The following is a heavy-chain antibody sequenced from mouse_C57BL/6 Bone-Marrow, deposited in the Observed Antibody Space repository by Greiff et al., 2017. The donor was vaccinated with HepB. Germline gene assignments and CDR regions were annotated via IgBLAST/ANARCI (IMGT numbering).Heavy chain of an antibody. CDR3: GREGYWYFDV. V-gene: IGHV1-54*01. Sequence: QVQLQQSGAELVRPGTSVKVSCKASGYAFTNYLIEWVKQRPGQGLEWIGVINPGSGGTNYNEKFKGKATLTADKSSSTAYMQLSSLTSEDSAVYFWGREGYWYFDVWGTGTTVTVSS. CDR1: GYAFTNYL. CDR2: INPGSGGT. J-gene: IGHJ1*03.